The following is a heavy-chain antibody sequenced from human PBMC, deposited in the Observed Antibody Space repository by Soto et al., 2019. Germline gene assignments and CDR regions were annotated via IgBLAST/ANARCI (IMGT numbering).Heavy chain of an antibody. CDR2: ISGSGGST. J-gene: IGHJ4*02. Sequence: GGSLRLSCAASGFTFSSYAMSWFRQAPGKGLEWVSAISGSGGSTYYADSVKGRFTISRDNSKNTLYLQMNSLRAEDTAVYYCAKEYYYDSSGYSGLSSLFFFDYWGQGTLVTVSS. D-gene: IGHD3-22*01. V-gene: IGHV3-23*01. CDR3: AKEYYYDSSGYSGLSSLFFFDY. CDR1: GFTFSSYA.